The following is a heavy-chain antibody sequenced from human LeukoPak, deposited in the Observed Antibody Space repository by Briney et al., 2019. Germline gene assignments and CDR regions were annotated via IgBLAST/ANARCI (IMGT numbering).Heavy chain of an antibody. V-gene: IGHV4-59*01. Sequence: SETLSLTCTVSGGSISSYYWSWIRQPPGQGLEWIGYIYYSGSTNYNPSLKSRDTISVDTSKNQFSLKLGSVTAADTAVYYCARELRYFDWSPHAFDIWGQGTMVTVSS. CDR2: IYYSGST. J-gene: IGHJ3*02. D-gene: IGHD3-9*01. CDR1: GGSISSYY. CDR3: ARELRYFDWSPHAFDI.